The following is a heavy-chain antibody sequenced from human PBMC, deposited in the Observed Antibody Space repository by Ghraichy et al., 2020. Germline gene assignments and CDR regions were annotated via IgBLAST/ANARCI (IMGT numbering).Heavy chain of an antibody. J-gene: IGHJ4*02. V-gene: IGHV3-23*01. CDR1: GFTFSSYA. CDR3: AKDRGVHSGYGEFWNFDY. CDR2: ISGSGGST. D-gene: IGHD5-12*01. Sequence: GGSLRLSCAASGFTFSSYAMSWVRQAPGKGLEWVSAISGSGGSTYYADSVKGRFTISRDNSKNTLYLQMNSLRAEDTAVYYCAKDRGVHSGYGEFWNFDYWGQGTLVTVSS.